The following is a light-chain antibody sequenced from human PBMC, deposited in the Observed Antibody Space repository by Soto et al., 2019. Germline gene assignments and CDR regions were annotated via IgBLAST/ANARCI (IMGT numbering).Light chain of an antibody. CDR1: QSVSSGY. J-gene: IGKJ4*01. CDR3: QQYGSSRLT. CDR2: GAS. Sequence: EIVLTQSPGTLSLSPGERATLSCRASQSVSSGYLAWYQQKPGQAPRLLIYGASSRATGIPDRFSGSGSGTDFTLTISRLEPEDFAVYYCQQYGSSRLTFGRGTKVEIK. V-gene: IGKV3-20*01.